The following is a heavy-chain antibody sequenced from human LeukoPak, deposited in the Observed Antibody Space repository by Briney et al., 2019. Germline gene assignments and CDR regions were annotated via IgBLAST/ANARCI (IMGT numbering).Heavy chain of an antibody. Sequence: PSETLSLTCAVSGGSISSAGYSWSWIRQPPGKGLEWIGYIYHSGSTHYNPSLKSRVTISVDRSKNQFSLKLSSVTAADTAVYYCARRRGMAFYYFDYWGQGTLVTVSS. CDR1: GGSISSAGYS. CDR3: ARRRGMAFYYFDY. V-gene: IGHV4-30-2*01. J-gene: IGHJ4*02. D-gene: IGHD6-13*01. CDR2: IYHSGST.